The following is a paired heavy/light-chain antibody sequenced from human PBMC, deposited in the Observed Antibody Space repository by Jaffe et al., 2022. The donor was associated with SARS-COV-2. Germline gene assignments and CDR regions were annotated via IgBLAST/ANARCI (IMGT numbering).Light chain of an antibody. Sequence: DIVLTQSPDSLAVSLGERATINCKSSQNILSKSNNENSLGWYQQKPGQPPKLLIYWASTRESGVPDRFSGSESGTDFTLTISSLQAEDVAVYYCHQYYSVPYTFGQGTKLEIK. V-gene: IGKV4-1*01. CDR2: WAS. CDR3: HQYYSVPYT. J-gene: IGKJ2*01. CDR1: QNILSKSNNENS.
Heavy chain of an antibody. CDR2: INAGNGNI. V-gene: IGHV1-3*01. J-gene: IGHJ4*02. CDR1: GYTFTSHA. D-gene: IGHD1-26*01. CDR3: ARDGGWFRAAGATLYDY. Sequence: QVQLVQSGAEVKKPGASVKVSCKASGYTFTSHAIHWVRQAPGQGLEWMGWINAGNGNIKYSQMFQGRVTLTSDTSATTSHMELSSLTSEDTAVYYCARDGGWFRAAGATLYDYWGQGTLVTVSS.